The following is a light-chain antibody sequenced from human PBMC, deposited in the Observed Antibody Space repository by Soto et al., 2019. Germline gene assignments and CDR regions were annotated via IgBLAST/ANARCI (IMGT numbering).Light chain of an antibody. CDR1: SSNIGNNY. CDR2: DNN. J-gene: IGLJ1*01. CDR3: GTWDSSLSAEV. Sequence: QSVLTQPPSVSAAPGQKVTISCSGSSSNIGNNYVSWYQQLPGTAPNLLIYDNNKRPSGIPDRFSGSKSGTSATLGITGLQTGDEADYYCGTWDSSLSAEVFGTGTKVTVL. V-gene: IGLV1-51*01.